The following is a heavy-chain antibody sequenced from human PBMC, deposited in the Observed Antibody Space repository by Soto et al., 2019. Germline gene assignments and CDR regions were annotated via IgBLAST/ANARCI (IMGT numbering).Heavy chain of an antibody. CDR1: GGSISSGGYY. CDR3: ARSLPPLQYGGNSEGVFDY. J-gene: IGHJ4*02. CDR2: IYYSGST. D-gene: IGHD2-21*02. Sequence: PSETLSLTCTVSGGSISSGGYYWSWIRQHPGTGLEWIGYIYYSGSTNYNPSLKSRVTISVDTSKNQFSLKLSSVTAADTAVYYCARSLPPLQYGGNSEGVFDYWGQGTLVTVSS. V-gene: IGHV4-61*08.